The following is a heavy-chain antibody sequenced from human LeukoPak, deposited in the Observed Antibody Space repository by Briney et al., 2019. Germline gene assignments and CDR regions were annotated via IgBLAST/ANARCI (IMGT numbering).Heavy chain of an antibody. CDR2: IKQDGSEK. V-gene: IGHV3-7*01. D-gene: IGHD3-3*01. CDR1: GFTFSSYW. Sequence: GSLRLSCAASGFTFSSYWMSWVRQAPGKGLEWVANIKQDGSEKYYVDSVKGRFTISRDNAKNSLYLQMNSLRAEDTAVYYCARDPLERYDFWSGYFYMDVWGKGTTVTVS. CDR3: ARDPLERYDFWSGYFYMDV. J-gene: IGHJ6*03.